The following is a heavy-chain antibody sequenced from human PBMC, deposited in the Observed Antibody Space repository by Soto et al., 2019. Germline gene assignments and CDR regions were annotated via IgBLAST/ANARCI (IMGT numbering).Heavy chain of an antibody. V-gene: IGHV3-15*07. Sequence: EVQLVESGGGLVKPGGSLRLSCAASDFSISNAWMNWVRQAPGKGLEWVGRIKTRSEGEATDYAAPLKDRFTISRDDSKNTLFLQMNSLKTKDTAVYYCTTGSVEGVWGQGATVIVSS. D-gene: IGHD2-15*01. J-gene: IGHJ6*02. CDR2: IKTRSEGEAT. CDR3: TTGSVEGV. CDR1: DFSISNAW.